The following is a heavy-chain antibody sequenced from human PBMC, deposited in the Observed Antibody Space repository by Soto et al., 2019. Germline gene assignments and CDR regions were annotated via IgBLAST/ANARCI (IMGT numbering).Heavy chain of an antibody. CDR3: AKQRADYGSGADTFYFDS. D-gene: IGHD3-10*01. J-gene: IGHJ4*02. V-gene: IGHV3-23*01. CDR2: LSGSGGTT. Sequence: GGSLRLSCTVSGVTFSNYAMNWVRQAPGKGLEWVSSLSGSGGTTYCADSVKGRFIISRDNSKNTLYLLMNSLRAEDTALYYCAKQRADYGSGADTFYFDSWGQGALVTVSS. CDR1: GVTFSNYA.